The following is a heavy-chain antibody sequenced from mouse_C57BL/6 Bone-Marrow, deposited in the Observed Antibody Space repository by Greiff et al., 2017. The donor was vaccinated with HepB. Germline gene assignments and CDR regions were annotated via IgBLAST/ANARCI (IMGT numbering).Heavy chain of an antibody. CDR2: ISDGGSYT. CDR1: GFTFSSYA. V-gene: IGHV5-4*01. Sequence: EVHLVESGGGLVKPGGSLKLSCAASGFTFSSYAMSWVRQTPEKRLEWVATISDGGSYTYYPDNVKGRFTISRDNAKNNLYLQMSHLKSEDTAIYYCARDRLGRFAYGGRGTLVTVSA. D-gene: IGHD4-1*01. J-gene: IGHJ3*01. CDR3: ARDRLGRFAY.